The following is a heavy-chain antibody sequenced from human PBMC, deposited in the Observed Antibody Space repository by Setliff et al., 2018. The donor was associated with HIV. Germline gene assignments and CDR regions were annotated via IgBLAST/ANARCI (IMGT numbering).Heavy chain of an antibody. J-gene: IGHJ3*02. CDR2: IYYSGTT. D-gene: IGHD6-19*01. CDR1: GGSISNSDYY. V-gene: IGHV4-39*01. Sequence: TLSLTCTISGGSISNSDYYWGWIRRPPGKGLEWIGSIYYSGTTYYNASLKSRVTMSVDTSKNQFFLKLNSVTAADTAVYYCARRGGIAVAGRGVTRGFDIWGQGTSVTVSS. CDR3: ARRGGIAVAGRGVTRGFDI.